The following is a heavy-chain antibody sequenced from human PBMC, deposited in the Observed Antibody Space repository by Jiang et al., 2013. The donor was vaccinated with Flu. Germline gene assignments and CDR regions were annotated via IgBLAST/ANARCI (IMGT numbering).Heavy chain of an antibody. CDR1: GFSLSTSGMC. J-gene: IGHJ3*02. CDR2: IAWDDDQ. V-gene: IGHV2-70*01. Sequence: KPTQTLTLTCSFSGFSLSTSGMCVSWIRQPPGQALEWLALIAWDDDQYYSTSLKTRLTISKDTSKNXVILTMTNMDPVDTATYYCARTYYYGSGGPGTFDIWGQGTMVTVSS. D-gene: IGHD3-10*01. CDR3: ARTYYYGSGGPGTFDI.